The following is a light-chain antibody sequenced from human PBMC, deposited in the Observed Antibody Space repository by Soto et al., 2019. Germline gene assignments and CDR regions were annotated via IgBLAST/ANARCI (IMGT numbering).Light chain of an antibody. CDR2: DAS. J-gene: IGKJ4*01. CDR3: QQRSNWRT. CDR1: QSVSSY. V-gene: IGKV3-11*01. Sequence: EIVLTQSPATLSLSPGERATLSCRASQSVSSYLAWYQQQPGQAPRLLIYDASNSAPAIPAWFSGSGSGTDFTITISSLEPEYFADYYCQQRSNWRTFGEGTKVEIK.